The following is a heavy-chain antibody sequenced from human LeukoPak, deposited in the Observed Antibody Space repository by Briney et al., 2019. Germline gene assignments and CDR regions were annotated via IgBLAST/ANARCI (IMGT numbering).Heavy chain of an antibody. CDR3: ARVPDSSGYYYPIDY. J-gene: IGHJ4*02. V-gene: IGHV1-18*01. D-gene: IGHD3-22*01. Sequence: ASVKVSCKASGYTFTSYGISWVRQAPGQGLEWMGWISAYNGNTNYAQKLQGRVTMTTDTPTSTAYMELRSLRSDDTAVYYCARVPDSSGYYYPIDYWGQGTLVTVSS. CDR2: ISAYNGNT. CDR1: GYTFTSYG.